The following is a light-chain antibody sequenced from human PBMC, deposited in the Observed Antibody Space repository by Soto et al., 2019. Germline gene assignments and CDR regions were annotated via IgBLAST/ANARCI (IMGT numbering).Light chain of an antibody. V-gene: IGLV6-57*04. J-gene: IGLJ2*01. CDR1: SANIASSY. Sequence: NFMLTQPHSVSESPGRTVTFSCTRSSANIASSYVQWYQQRPGIAPRLVIYEDNRRPFGVPDRFSGSVDSSSNSAALTISGLTNEDEADYYCQSYDTNNRVFGGGTKLTVL. CDR2: EDN. CDR3: QSYDTNNRV.